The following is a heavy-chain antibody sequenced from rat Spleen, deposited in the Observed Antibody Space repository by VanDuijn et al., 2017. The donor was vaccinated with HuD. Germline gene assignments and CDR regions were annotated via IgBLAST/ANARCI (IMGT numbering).Heavy chain of an antibody. Sequence: QVQLKESGPGLVQPSQTLSLTCTVSGFSLTSYHVSWVRQPPGKGLEWMGVIWAGGSPAYNSLLKSRLSISRDTSKSQVFLKVNSLQPEDTGTYYCARLEGITSDWFAYWGQGVMVTVSS. D-gene: IGHD1-4*01. CDR1: GFSLTSYH. CDR2: IWAGGSP. V-gene: IGHV2-43*01. J-gene: IGHJ2*01. CDR3: ARLEGITSDWFAY.